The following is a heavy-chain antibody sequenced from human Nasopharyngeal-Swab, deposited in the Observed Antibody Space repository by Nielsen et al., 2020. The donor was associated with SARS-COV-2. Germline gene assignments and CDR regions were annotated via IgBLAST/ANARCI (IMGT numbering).Heavy chain of an antibody. CDR1: GFTFTSSA. CDR3: AADRRYDFWSGYPAFDY. Sequence: SVKVSCKSSGFTFTSSAVQWVRQARGQRLEWIGWIVVGSGNTNYAQKFQERVTITRDMSTSTAYMELSSLRSEDTAVYYCAADRRYDFWSGYPAFDYWGQGTLVTVSS. V-gene: IGHV1-58*01. J-gene: IGHJ4*02. D-gene: IGHD3-3*01. CDR2: IVVGSGNT.